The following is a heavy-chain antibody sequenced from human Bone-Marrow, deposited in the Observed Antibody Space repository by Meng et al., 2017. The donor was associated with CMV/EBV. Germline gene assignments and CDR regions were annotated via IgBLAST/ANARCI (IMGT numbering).Heavy chain of an antibody. V-gene: IGHV3-30*14. D-gene: IGHD4-11*01. CDR2: IAYDGSIE. CDR3: ARDVTTLGYSGMDV. J-gene: IGHJ6*02. Sequence: GESLKISCVASGSTLSGYNMHWVRQAPGKGLEWVARIAYDGSIEYYADSVRGRFTISRDNSKNTLYVNMNSLRPEDTATYYFARDVTTLGYSGMDVWGQGTTVTVSS. CDR1: GSTLSGYN.